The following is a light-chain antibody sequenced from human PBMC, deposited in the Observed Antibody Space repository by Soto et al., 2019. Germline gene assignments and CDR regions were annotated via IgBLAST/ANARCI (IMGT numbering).Light chain of an antibody. Sequence: PGERATLSCRASQSVSSNFLAWYQQKPGQAPRLLIYGASNRATGIPDRFSGSGSVTDFTLTISRLEPEDFAVYYCQQYGNSPRTFGQGTKLEIK. CDR3: QQYGNSPRT. CDR2: GAS. J-gene: IGKJ2*01. V-gene: IGKV3-20*01. CDR1: QSVSSNF.